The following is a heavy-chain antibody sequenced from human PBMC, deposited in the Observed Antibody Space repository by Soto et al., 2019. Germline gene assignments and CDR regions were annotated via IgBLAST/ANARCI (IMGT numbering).Heavy chain of an antibody. CDR3: ARAGDSGYDYGEGGYYGMDV. V-gene: IGHV1-8*01. J-gene: IGHJ6*02. CDR1: GYTFTSYD. D-gene: IGHD5-12*01. CDR2: LNPTSGNT. Sequence: QVQLVQSGAEVKKPGASVKVSCKASGYTFTSYDINWVRQATGQGLEWMGWLNPTSGNTGYAQKFQGRVTMTRNTSISTAYMELSSLRSEDTAVYYCARAGDSGYDYGEGGYYGMDVWGQGTTVTVSS.